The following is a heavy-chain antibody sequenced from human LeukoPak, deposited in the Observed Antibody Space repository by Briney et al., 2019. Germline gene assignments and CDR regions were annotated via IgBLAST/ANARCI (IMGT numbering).Heavy chain of an antibody. CDR2: IKQDGSEK. CDR3: AKVFWAWFGESPFDY. D-gene: IGHD3-10*01. CDR1: EFTFSSYW. Sequence: GGSLRLSCAASEFTFSSYWMSWVRQAPGKGLEWVANIKQDGSEKYYVDSVKGRFTISRDNAKNSLYLQMNSLRAEDTALYYCAKVFWAWFGESPFDYWGQGTLVTVSS. J-gene: IGHJ4*02. V-gene: IGHV3-7*03.